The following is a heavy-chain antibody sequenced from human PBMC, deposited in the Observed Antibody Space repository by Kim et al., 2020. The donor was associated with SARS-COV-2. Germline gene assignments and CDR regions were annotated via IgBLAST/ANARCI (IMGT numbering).Heavy chain of an antibody. J-gene: IGHJ4*02. Sequence: TKYSQKVQGRVTITRDTSASTAYMELSSLRSEDTAVYYCARVGQQLGIDYWGQGTLVTVSS. D-gene: IGHD6-13*01. CDR3: ARVGQQLGIDY. CDR2: T. V-gene: IGHV1-3*01.